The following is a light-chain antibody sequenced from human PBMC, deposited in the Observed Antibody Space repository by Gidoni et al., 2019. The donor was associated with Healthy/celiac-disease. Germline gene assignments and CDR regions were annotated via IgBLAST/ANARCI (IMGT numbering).Light chain of an antibody. V-gene: IGKV3-20*01. CDR3: QQYGSSTGLT. CDR2: GAS. CDR1: QSVSSSY. J-gene: IGKJ4*01. Sequence: IVLTQSPGTLSLSPGERATLSCRASQSVSSSYLGWYQQKPGQAPRLLIYGASSRATGIPDRFSGSGSGTDFTLTISRLEPGDSAVYYCQQYGSSTGLTFGGGTKVEIK.